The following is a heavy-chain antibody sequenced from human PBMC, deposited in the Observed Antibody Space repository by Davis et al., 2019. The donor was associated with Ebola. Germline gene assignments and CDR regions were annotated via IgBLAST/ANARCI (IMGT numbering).Heavy chain of an antibody. CDR1: GFTVSSNY. CDR2: IYNGGST. V-gene: IGHV3-53*05. D-gene: IGHD6-19*01. J-gene: IGHJ4*02. Sequence: GGSLRLSCAASGFTVSSNYMSWVRQAPGKGLEWVSVIYNGGSTYYADSVKGRFTISRDNSKNTLYLQMSSLRAEDTAVYYCVKATYSSLYGFDYWGQGTLVTVSS. CDR3: VKATYSSLYGFDY.